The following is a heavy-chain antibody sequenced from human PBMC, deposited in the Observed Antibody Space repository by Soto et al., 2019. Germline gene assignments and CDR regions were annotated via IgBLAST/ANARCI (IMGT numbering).Heavy chain of an antibody. D-gene: IGHD5-18*01. Sequence: QVQLQESGPGLVKPSGTLSLTGAVSGVSIDSHDWWTWVRQPPGKGLEWIGESHQSGNTNYNSSLESRVTISLDKSRNHFSLQLDSVTVADTAVYYCATRDTGRVYWGQGTLVTVSS. CDR2: SHQSGNT. CDR3: ATRDTGRVY. J-gene: IGHJ4*02. V-gene: IGHV4-4*02. CDR1: GVSIDSHDW.